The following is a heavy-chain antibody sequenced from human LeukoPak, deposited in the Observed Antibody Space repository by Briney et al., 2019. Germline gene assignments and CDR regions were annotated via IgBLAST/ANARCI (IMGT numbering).Heavy chain of an antibody. CDR1: GYTFTGYY. J-gene: IGHJ4*02. CDR3: ARHQGRYCSSTSCLEVDY. V-gene: IGHV1-46*01. Sequence: ASVKVSCKASGYTFTGYYMHWERQAPEQGLEWMGIINPSGGSTSYAQKFQGRVTMTRDTSTSTVYMELSSLRSEDTAVYYCARHQGRYCSSTSCLEVDYWGQGTLFTVSS. CDR2: INPSGGST. D-gene: IGHD2-2*01.